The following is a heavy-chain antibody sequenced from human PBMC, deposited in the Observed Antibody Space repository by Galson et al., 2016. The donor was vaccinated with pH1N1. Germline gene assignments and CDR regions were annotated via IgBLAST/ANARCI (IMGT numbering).Heavy chain of an antibody. CDR3: AREDWSYADTYYYGMDV. CDR1: GFTFDTFA. D-gene: IGHD3-16*01. CDR2: ISYNGHDQ. Sequence: SLRLSCAASGFTFDTFAMHWVRQNPGKGLEWVAFISYNGHDQSFAHSVKGRFTVSRDNSKNTLYLQMNSLRPEDTALYYCAREDWSYADTYYYGMDVWSQGTTVTVSS. V-gene: IGHV3-30-3*01. J-gene: IGHJ6*02.